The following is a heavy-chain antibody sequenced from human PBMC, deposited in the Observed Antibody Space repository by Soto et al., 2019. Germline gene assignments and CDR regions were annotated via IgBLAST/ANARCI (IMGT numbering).Heavy chain of an antibody. CDR3: ARELTVATKNHAFDI. J-gene: IGHJ3*02. D-gene: IGHD5-12*01. V-gene: IGHV4-31*03. CDR2: IYYSGST. CDR1: GGSISSGGYY. Sequence: QVQLQESGPGLVKPSQTLSLTCTVSGGSISSGGYYWSWIRQHPGKGLQWIGYIYYSGSTYYNPSLKSRDTISVDTSKHQVSLKLSSVTAAHTAVYYCARELTVATKNHAFDIWGQGTMVTVSS.